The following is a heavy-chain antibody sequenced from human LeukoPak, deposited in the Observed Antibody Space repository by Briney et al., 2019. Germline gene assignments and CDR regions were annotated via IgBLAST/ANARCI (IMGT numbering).Heavy chain of an antibody. V-gene: IGHV1-18*01. D-gene: IGHD4-17*01. J-gene: IGHJ6*03. CDR3: AYSSTVTITYYYYYYMDV. CDR2: ISAYNGNT. Sequence: GASVKVSCKASGYTFTSYGISWVRQAPGQGLEWMGWISAYNGNTNYAQKLQGRVTMTTDTSTSTAYMELRSLRSDDTAVYYCAYSSTVTITYYYYYYMDVWGKGTTVTVSS. CDR1: GYTFTSYG.